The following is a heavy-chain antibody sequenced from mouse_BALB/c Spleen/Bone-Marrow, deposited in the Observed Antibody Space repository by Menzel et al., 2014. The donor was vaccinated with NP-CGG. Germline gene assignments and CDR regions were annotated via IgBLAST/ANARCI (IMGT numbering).Heavy chain of an antibody. CDR2: ISSVSSTI. Sequence: EVNLVESGGGLVQPGGSRKLSCAASGFTFSSFGMHWVRQAPEKGLEWVAYISSVSSTIYYADTVKGRFTISRDNPKNTLFLQMTSLRSEDTAMYYCSSGGNWDDLDYWGQGTTLTVSS. D-gene: IGHD4-1*01. CDR1: GFTFSSFG. J-gene: IGHJ2*01. V-gene: IGHV5-17*02. CDR3: SSGGNWDDLDY.